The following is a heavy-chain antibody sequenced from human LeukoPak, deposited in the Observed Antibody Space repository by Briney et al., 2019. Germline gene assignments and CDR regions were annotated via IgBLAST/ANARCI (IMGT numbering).Heavy chain of an antibody. V-gene: IGHV4-59*01. Sequence: SETLSLTCTASGGTISSYYWSWIRQPPGKGLEWIGYIYYSGSTNYNPSLKSRVTISVDTSKNQFSLKLSSVTAADTAVYYCARDRDGYKHHYFDYWGQGTLVTVSS. CDR2: IYYSGST. J-gene: IGHJ4*02. CDR3: ARDRDGYKHHYFDY. D-gene: IGHD5-24*01. CDR1: GGTISSYY.